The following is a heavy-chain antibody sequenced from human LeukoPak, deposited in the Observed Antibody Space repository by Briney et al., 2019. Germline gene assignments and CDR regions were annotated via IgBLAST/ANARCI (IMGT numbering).Heavy chain of an antibody. D-gene: IGHD5-12*01. J-gene: IGHJ4*02. CDR3: ASLNSGYGPRDFDY. Sequence: GGSLRLSCAASGFTFSSYGMHWVRQAPGRGLEGVAAMWYDGSNKYYADSVKGRFTISRDNSKNTLYLQMNSLRAEDTAVCYCASLNSGYGPRDFDYWGQGTLVTVSS. CDR2: MWYDGSNK. V-gene: IGHV3-33*01. CDR1: GFTFSSYG.